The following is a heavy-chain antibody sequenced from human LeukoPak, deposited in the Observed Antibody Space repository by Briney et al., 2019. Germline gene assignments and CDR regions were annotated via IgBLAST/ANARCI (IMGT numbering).Heavy chain of an antibody. CDR2: INTDGSNT. Sequence: GGSLRLSCAASGFTFSSYWMPWVRQAPGKGLVWVSHINTDGSNTNYADSVKGRFTISRDNAKNTLYLQMNSLRAEDTAVYYCASSYSNWFDPWGQGTLVTVSS. CDR1: GFTFSSYW. CDR3: ASSYSNWFDP. J-gene: IGHJ5*02. D-gene: IGHD2-15*01. V-gene: IGHV3-74*01.